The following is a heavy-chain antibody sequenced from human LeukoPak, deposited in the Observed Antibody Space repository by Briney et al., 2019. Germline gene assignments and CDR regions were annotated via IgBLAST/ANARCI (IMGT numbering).Heavy chain of an antibody. CDR2: ISAYNGNT. D-gene: IGHD2-15*01. CDR3: AREGVGYYGMDV. Sequence: EASVTVSCKTSGYTFTTYGISWVRQAPGQGLEWMGWISAYNGNTNYAQKLQGRVTMTTDTFTSTAYMELRRLRSDDTAVYYCAREGVGYYGMDVWGQGTTVTVSS. J-gene: IGHJ6*02. CDR1: GYTFTTYG. V-gene: IGHV1-18*01.